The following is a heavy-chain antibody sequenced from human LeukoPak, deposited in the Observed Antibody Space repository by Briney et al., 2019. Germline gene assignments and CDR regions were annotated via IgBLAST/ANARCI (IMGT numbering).Heavy chain of an antibody. CDR2: IRPSGST. CDR1: GYTFTSYY. CDR3: ATLAAAGTLDAFDI. Sequence: GASVKVSCKASGYTFTSYYIHWVRQAPGQGLEYMGIIRPSGSTAYAQKFQGRVTMTEDTSTDTAYMELSSLRSEDTAVYYCATLAAAGTLDAFDIWGQGTMVTVSS. V-gene: IGHV1-46*01. D-gene: IGHD6-13*01. J-gene: IGHJ3*02.